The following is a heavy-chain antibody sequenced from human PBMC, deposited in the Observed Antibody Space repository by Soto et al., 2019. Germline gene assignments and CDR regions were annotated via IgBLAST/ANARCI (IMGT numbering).Heavy chain of an antibody. V-gene: IGHV3-33*01. J-gene: IGHJ6*02. Sequence: GGSLRLSCAASGFTFSSYGMHWVRQAPGKGLEWVAVIWYDGSNKYYADSVKGRFTISRDNSKNTRYLQMNSLRAEDTAVYYCARGSRHITMIVVVSDYYGMDVWGQGTTVTVSS. CDR2: IWYDGSNK. CDR1: GFTFSSYG. D-gene: IGHD3-22*01. CDR3: ARGSRHITMIVVVSDYYGMDV.